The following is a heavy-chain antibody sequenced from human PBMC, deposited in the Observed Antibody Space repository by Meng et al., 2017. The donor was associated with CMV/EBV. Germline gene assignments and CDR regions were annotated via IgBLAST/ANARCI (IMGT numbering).Heavy chain of an antibody. CDR3: ARDQDSYYYDSSGYWDY. CDR1: GFTVSSNY. CDR2: IYSGGST. V-gene: IGHV3-53*01. D-gene: IGHD3-22*01. Sequence: GGSLRLSCAASGFTVSSNYMSWVRQAPGKGLEWVSVIYSGGSTYYADSVKGRFTISRDNSKNTLYLQMNSLRAEDTAVYYCARDQDSYYYDSSGYWDYWGQGTLVTVSS. J-gene: IGHJ4*02.